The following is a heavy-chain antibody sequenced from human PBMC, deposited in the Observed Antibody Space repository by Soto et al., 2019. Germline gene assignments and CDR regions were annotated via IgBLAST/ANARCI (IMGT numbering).Heavy chain of an antibody. D-gene: IGHD2-15*01. J-gene: IGHJ4*02. V-gene: IGHV1-2*02. CDR3: ARGRHRLRQCNGGSCSSTFDY. CDR1: GYSFTGYF. CDR2: INPNSGGR. Sequence: QVQLVQSGAEVKKPGASVKVSCKVSGYSFTGYFMHWVREAPGQGREWMGWINPNSGGRNFAQKFQGRVTMTTDTAISTADMELSGLPSDDTAFYYCARGRHRLRQCNGGSCSSTFDYWGQGTLVTVSS.